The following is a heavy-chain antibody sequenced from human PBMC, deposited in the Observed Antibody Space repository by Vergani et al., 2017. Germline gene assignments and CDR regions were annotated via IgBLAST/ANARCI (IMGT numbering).Heavy chain of an antibody. CDR3: ARDPRGYCSGGSCYTPIDY. J-gene: IGHJ4*02. CDR1: GFTFNNYA. D-gene: IGHD2-15*01. CDR2: ISGSSSFI. Sequence: EVQLLESGGGLVQPGGSLRLSCAASGFTFNNYAMSWVRQAPGKGLDWVSAISGSSSFIYYADSVKGRFTISRDNAQNSLYLQMNGLRAEDTAVYYCARDPRGYCSGGSCYTPIDYWGQGTLVTVSS. V-gene: IGHV3-21*03.